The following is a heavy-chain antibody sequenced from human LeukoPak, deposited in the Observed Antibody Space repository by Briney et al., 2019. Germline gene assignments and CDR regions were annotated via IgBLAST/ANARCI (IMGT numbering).Heavy chain of an antibody. V-gene: IGHV4-34*01. CDR1: GGSFSGYY. CDR3: ARGRKLDTYYYYYYMDV. D-gene: IGHD6-6*01. Sequence: SETLSLTCAVYGGSFSGYYWSWIRQPPGKGLEWIGEINHSGSTNYNPSLKSRVTISVDTSKNQFSLKLSSVTAADTAVYYCARGRKLDTYYYYYYMDVWGKGTTVTVSS. J-gene: IGHJ6*03. CDR2: INHSGST.